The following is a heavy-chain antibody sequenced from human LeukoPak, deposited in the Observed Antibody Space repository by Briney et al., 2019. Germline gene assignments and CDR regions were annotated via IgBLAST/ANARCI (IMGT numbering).Heavy chain of an antibody. Sequence: ASVKVSCKVSGYTLTELSMHWVRQAPGKGLEWMGGFDPEDGETIYAQKFQGRVTMTRDTSISTAYMELSRLRSDDTAVYYCASAAGLTDAFDIWGQGTMVTVSS. CDR2: FDPEDGET. V-gene: IGHV1-24*01. D-gene: IGHD4/OR15-4a*01. J-gene: IGHJ3*02. CDR1: GYTLTELS. CDR3: ASAAGLTDAFDI.